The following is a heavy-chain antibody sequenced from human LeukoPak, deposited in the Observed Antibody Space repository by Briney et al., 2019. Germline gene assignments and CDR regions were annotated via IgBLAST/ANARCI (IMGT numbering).Heavy chain of an antibody. Sequence: PGGSLRLSCAASGFTFSSYGMHWVRQAPGKGLEWVAFIRYDGSNKYYADSVKGRFTISRDNSKNTLYLQMNSLRAEGTAVYYCARGESSRLYYYDSSGYYAFDIWGQGTMVTVSS. CDR3: ARGESSRLYYYDSSGYYAFDI. CDR2: IRYDGSNK. V-gene: IGHV3-30*02. J-gene: IGHJ3*02. D-gene: IGHD3-22*01. CDR1: GFTFSSYG.